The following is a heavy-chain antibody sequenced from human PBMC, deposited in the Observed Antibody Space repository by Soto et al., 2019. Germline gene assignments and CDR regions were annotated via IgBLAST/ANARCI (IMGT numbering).Heavy chain of an antibody. J-gene: IGHJ5*02. V-gene: IGHV3-48*01. D-gene: IGHD6-13*01. Sequence: GGSLRVSCAASGFTFSSDSMNWVRQAPGKGLEWVSYISSSSSTIYYADSVKGRFTISRDNAKNSLYLQMNSLRAEDTAVYYCARVPQVAAAGLLFDPWGQGP. CDR1: GFTFSSDS. CDR2: ISSSSSTI. CDR3: ARVPQVAAAGLLFDP.